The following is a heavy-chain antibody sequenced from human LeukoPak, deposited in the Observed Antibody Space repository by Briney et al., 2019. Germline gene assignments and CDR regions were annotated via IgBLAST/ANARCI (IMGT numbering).Heavy chain of an antibody. CDR3: ALIGGVPTAASSDAFDI. D-gene: IGHD2-2*01. V-gene: IGHV3-30*02. CDR2: IRYDGSNK. Sequence: SGGSLRLSCAASGFTFSSYGMHWVRQAPGKGLEWVAFIRYDGSNKYYADSVKGRFTISRDNSKNTLYLQMNSLRAEDTAVYYCALIGGVPTAASSDAFDIWGQGTMVTVSS. CDR1: GFTFSSYG. J-gene: IGHJ3*02.